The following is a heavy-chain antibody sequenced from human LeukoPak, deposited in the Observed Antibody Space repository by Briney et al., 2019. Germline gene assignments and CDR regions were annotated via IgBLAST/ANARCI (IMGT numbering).Heavy chain of an antibody. J-gene: IGHJ4*02. CDR3: TRRRYDKREYFDY. V-gene: IGHV3-73*01. CDR1: GFTFSGSA. CDR2: IRSKANSYAT. D-gene: IGHD3-22*01. Sequence: GGSLRLSCAASGFTFSGSAMHWVRQASGKGLEWVGRIRSKANSYATAYAASVKGRFTISRDDSKNTAYLQMNSLKTEDTAVYYCTRRRYDKREYFDYWGQGTLVTVSS.